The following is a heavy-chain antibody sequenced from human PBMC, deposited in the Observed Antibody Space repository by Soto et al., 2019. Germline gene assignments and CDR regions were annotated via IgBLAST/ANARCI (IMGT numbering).Heavy chain of an antibody. Sequence: GGSLRLSCAASGFSFTNYAMTWVRQAPEKGLEWVSVISDSGRSTFYADSVKGRFTISRDNSKSTLYLQMNSLRADDTAAYYCAKARNYGGYYYVEAIDIWGQGTMVTVSS. CDR2: ISDSGRST. D-gene: IGHD3-22*01. J-gene: IGHJ3*02. CDR3: AKARNYGGYYYVEAIDI. CDR1: GFSFTNYA. V-gene: IGHV3-23*01.